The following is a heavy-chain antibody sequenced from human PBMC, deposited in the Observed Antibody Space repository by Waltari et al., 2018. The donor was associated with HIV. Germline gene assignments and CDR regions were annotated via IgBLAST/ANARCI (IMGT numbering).Heavy chain of an antibody. CDR3: TTEGSYYWEGWYFDY. V-gene: IGHV3-15*01. J-gene: IGHJ4*02. CDR1: GFTFSNAW. D-gene: IGHD1-26*01. CDR2: IKSKTDGGTT. Sequence: EVQLVESGGGLVKPGGSLRLSCAASGFTFSNAWMSWVRQAPGKGLEWVGRIKSKTDGGTTDYAAPVKGRFTISRDDSKNTLYLQMNSLKTEDTAVYYCTTEGSYYWEGWYFDYWGQGTLVTVSS.